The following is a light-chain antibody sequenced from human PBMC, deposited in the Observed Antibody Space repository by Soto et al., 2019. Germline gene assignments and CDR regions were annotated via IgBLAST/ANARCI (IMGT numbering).Light chain of an antibody. Sequence: DVQMTQSPSSLSASVGDRVTVTCRASQNIGNSLNWYQQKPGKAPKLLIYAASSLQTGVPSRFSGSKSGTDFSLTISSLQPEAFETYYCQQSDSVPNFGQGTRLEIK. CDR2: AAS. J-gene: IGKJ5*01. CDR1: QNIGNS. V-gene: IGKV1-39*01. CDR3: QQSDSVPN.